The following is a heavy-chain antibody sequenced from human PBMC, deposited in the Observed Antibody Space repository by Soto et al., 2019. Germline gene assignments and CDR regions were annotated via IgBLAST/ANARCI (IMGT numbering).Heavy chain of an antibody. CDR2: IYYSGST. CDR3: ARHVRPSWVRRDIGWFDP. Sequence: PSETLSLTWTVSGGSIGSGGDYWSWIRQHPGKGLEWIGYIYYSGSTTYNPSLKSRVTISVDTSKNQFSLKLSSVTAADTAVYYCARHVRPSWVRRDIGWFDPWGQGTLVTVSP. J-gene: IGHJ5*02. CDR1: GGSIGSGGDY. V-gene: IGHV4-61*08. D-gene: IGHD2-15*01.